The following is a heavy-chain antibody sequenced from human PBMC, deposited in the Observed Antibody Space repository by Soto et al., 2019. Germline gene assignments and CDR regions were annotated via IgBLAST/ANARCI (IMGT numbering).Heavy chain of an antibody. CDR3: ARSFGVAEAGPFDY. D-gene: IGHD6-13*01. CDR2: IYYSGST. Sequence: SETLSLTCTVSGGSISSGGYYWSWIRQHPGKGLEWIGYIYYSGSTYYNPSLKSRVTISVDTSKNQFSLKLSSVTAADTAVYYCARSFGVAEAGPFDYWGQGTLVTVSS. J-gene: IGHJ4*02. V-gene: IGHV4-31*03. CDR1: GGSISSGGYY.